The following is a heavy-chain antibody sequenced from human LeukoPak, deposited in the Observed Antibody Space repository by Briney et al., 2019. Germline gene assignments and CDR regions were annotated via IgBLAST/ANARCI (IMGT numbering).Heavy chain of an antibody. CDR1: GFTFDDYA. CDR3: AKEFLVGDYYDSGGYYDVRPFDY. V-gene: IGHV3-43*02. Sequence: GGSLRLSCAASGFTFDDYAMHWVRQAPGKGLEWVSLISGDGGSTYYADSVKGRFTISRDNSKNSLYLQMNSLRTEDTALYYCAKEFLVGDYYDSGGYYDVRPFDYWGQGTLVTVSS. CDR2: ISGDGGST. J-gene: IGHJ4*02. D-gene: IGHD3-22*01.